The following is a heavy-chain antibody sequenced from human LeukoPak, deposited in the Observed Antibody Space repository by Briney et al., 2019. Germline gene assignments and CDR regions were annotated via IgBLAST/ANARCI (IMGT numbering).Heavy chain of an antibody. J-gene: IGHJ6*02. V-gene: IGHV1-2*02. Sequence: GASVKVSCKASGYTFTGYYMHWVRQAPGQGLEWMGWINPNGGGTNYAQKFQGRVTMTRDTAISRGYMELSRLRCDDTAVYYCAKEPGYCSSTSCFDSYYYYGMDVWGQGTTVTVSS. CDR2: INPNGGGT. D-gene: IGHD2-2*01. CDR3: AKEPGYCSSTSCFDSYYYYGMDV. CDR1: GYTFTGYY.